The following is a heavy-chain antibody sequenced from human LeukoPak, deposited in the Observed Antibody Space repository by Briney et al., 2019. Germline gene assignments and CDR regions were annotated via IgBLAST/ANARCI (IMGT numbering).Heavy chain of an antibody. Sequence: GASVKVSCKASGYTFTTYDINWVRQAAGQGFEWMEWMNPKSGDAGYADKFQGRVAITRDTSINTAYLELSALTSDDTAVYYCARGPFGNCGGGPCHFRDIDNWYDPWGQGTLVTVSS. D-gene: IGHD2-21*01. CDR1: GYTFTTYD. J-gene: IGHJ5*02. CDR2: MNPKSGDA. CDR3: ARGPFGNCGGGPCHFRDIDNWYDP. V-gene: IGHV1-8*03.